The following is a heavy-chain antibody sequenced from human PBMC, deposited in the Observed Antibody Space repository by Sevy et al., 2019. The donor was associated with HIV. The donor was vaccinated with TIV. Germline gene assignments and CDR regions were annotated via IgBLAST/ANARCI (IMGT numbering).Heavy chain of an antibody. J-gene: IGHJ4*02. CDR3: ARDLEFYDYGDYGPAFMPDY. V-gene: IGHV3-33*01. D-gene: IGHD4-17*01. CDR2: IWFDGSNT. CDR1: GFTFSTYG. Sequence: GGSLRLSCAASGFTFSTYGMHWVRQAPGKGLEWVAVIWFDGSNTYYADSVKGRFTISRDIAKNTLHLQMNSRRAEDTAVYYCARDLEFYDYGDYGPAFMPDYWGQGTLVTVSS.